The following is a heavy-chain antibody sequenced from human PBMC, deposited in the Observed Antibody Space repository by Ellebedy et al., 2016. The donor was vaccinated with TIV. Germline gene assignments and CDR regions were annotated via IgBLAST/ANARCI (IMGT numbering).Heavy chain of an antibody. V-gene: IGHV4-39*07. CDR3: ARDHYGSLDV. CDR2: ISDRGTT. J-gene: IGHJ6*02. CDR1: GASISSSSYT. Sequence: SETLSLXXTVSGASISSSSYTWGWIRQPPGKGLEWIASISDRGTTYYNPSLKSRATISLDTSKNQFSLRLTSLTAADTAVYYCARDHYGSLDVWGQGITVTVSS. D-gene: IGHD3-10*01.